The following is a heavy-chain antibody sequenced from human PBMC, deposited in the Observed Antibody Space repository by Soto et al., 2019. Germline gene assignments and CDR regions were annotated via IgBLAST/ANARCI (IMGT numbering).Heavy chain of an antibody. CDR3: ARMPYTGSNPPFDY. Sequence: SETLSLTCTVSGGSISPYYWSWIRQSPGKGLEMIGYVYYSGSTIYNPSLKSRVTISVDTSNNQFSLKLSSVTAADTAVYYCARMPYTGSNPPFDYWGRGXLVTVSS. V-gene: IGHV4-59*01. CDR1: GGSISPYY. J-gene: IGHJ4*02. CDR2: VYYSGST. D-gene: IGHD1-26*01.